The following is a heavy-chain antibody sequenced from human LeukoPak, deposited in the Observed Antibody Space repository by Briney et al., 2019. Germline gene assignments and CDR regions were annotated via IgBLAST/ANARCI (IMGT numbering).Heavy chain of an antibody. CDR1: GFTFSSYV. CDR3: AKEGYYYDSSGYYYPPDY. Sequence: GGSLRLSCAASGFTFSSYVMSWVRQTPGKGLEWVSTTTGTTTATNHADSVKGRFTISRDNSHNTLYLQMNSLRAEDTAVYYCAKEGYYYDSSGYYYPPDYWGQGTLVTVSS. J-gene: IGHJ4*02. D-gene: IGHD3-22*01. CDR2: TTGTTTAT. V-gene: IGHV3-23*01.